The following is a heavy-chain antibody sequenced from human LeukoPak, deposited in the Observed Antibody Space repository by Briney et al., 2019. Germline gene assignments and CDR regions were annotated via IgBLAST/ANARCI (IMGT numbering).Heavy chain of an antibody. V-gene: IGHV6-1*01. CDR1: GDSVSINSAA. CDR3: AREIGGWLQWGGFDY. Sequence: SQTLSLTFVLSGDSVSINSAAWNWIRQSPSRGLEWLGRTYYRSKWYNDYAVSVKSRITINPDTSKNQFSLKLSSVTAADTAVYYCAREIGGWLQWGGFDYWGQGTLVTVSS. D-gene: IGHD5-24*01. J-gene: IGHJ4*02. CDR2: TYYRSKWYN.